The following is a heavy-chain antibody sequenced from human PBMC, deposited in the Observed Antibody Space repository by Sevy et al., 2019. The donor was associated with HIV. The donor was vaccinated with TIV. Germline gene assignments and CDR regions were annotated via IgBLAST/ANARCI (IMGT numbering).Heavy chain of an antibody. J-gene: IGHJ3*02. CDR3: ARAPLWYCSGGSCYSGDAFDI. CDR2: ISSNGGST. V-gene: IGHV3-64*01. D-gene: IGHD2-15*01. CDR1: GFTFSSYA. Sequence: GGSLRLSCAASGFTFSSYAMHWVRQAPGKGLEYVSAISSNGGSTYYANSVKGRFTISRDNSKNTLYLQMGSLRAEDMAVYYCARAPLWYCSGGSCYSGDAFDIWGQGTMVTVSS.